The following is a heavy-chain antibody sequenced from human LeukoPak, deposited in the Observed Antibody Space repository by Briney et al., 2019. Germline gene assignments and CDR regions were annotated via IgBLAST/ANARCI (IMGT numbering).Heavy chain of an antibody. V-gene: IGHV1-46*01. Sequence: ASVKVSCKASGYTFTSYYMHWVRQAPGQGPEWMGIINPSGGSTSYAQKFQGRVTMTRDTSTSTVYMELSSLRSEDTAVYYCARDRCSGGSCPQPTEIDYWGQGTLVTVSS. CDR3: ARDRCSGGSCPQPTEIDY. D-gene: IGHD2-15*01. J-gene: IGHJ4*02. CDR2: INPSGGST. CDR1: GYTFTSYY.